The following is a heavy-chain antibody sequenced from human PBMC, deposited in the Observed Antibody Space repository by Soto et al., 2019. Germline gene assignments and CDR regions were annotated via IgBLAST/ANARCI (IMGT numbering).Heavy chain of an antibody. V-gene: IGHV1-3*01. CDR3: ARGGSLYWYFDL. CDR1: GYTFTSYA. Sequence: QVQLVQSGAEVKKPGASVKVSCKASGYTFTSYAMHWVRQAPGQRLEWMGWINAGNGNTKYSQKFQGRVTITRDTSASSAYMELSSLRSEDTAVYYCARGGSLYWYFDLWGRGTLVTLSS. D-gene: IGHD1-26*01. J-gene: IGHJ2*01. CDR2: INAGNGNT.